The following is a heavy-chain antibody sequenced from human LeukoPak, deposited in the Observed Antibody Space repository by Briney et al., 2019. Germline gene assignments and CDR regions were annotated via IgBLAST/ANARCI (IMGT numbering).Heavy chain of an antibody. CDR2: IYTSGST. D-gene: IGHD3-3*01. V-gene: IGHV4-4*07. Sequence: SETLSLTCTVSGGSISSYYWSWIRQPAGKGLEWIGRIYTSGSTYYNPSLKSRITMSVDTSKNQFSLKLSSVTAADTAVYYCARDLINYDFWSVFDPWGQGTLVTVSS. CDR1: GGSISSYY. CDR3: ARDLINYDFWSVFDP. J-gene: IGHJ5*02.